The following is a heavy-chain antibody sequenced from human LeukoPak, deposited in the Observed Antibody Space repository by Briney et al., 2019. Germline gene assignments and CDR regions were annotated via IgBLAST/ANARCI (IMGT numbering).Heavy chain of an antibody. CDR1: GYIFSNYD. J-gene: IGHJ4*02. CDR3: ARGPPESINGYY. CDR2: MNPNCGKK. D-gene: IGHD2-21*01. Sequence: ASVKVSCKASGYIFSNYDINWVRQAPRRGLEWMGWMNPNCGKKHYAQKFQGRITMTSKIPIMTVYLELSNFSPEDNAVYFCARGPPESINGYYWGQGTL. V-gene: IGHV1-8*01.